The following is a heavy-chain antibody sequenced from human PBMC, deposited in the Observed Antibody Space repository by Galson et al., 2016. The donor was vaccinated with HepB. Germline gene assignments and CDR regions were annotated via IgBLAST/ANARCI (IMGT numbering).Heavy chain of an antibody. CDR2: IFWDDDK. J-gene: IGHJ4*02. V-gene: IGHV2-5*02. CDR1: GFSLNTSEVS. D-gene: IGHD6-19*01. Sequence: PALVKPTQTLTLTCTFSGFSLNTSEVSVGWIRQPPGKALEWLALIFWDDDKRYSPSLKSRLTVTKDTSKNQVVLTMTNMAPVDTATFYCAHTETVAGLYYFDFWGRGTLVTVSS. CDR3: AHTETVAGLYYFDF.